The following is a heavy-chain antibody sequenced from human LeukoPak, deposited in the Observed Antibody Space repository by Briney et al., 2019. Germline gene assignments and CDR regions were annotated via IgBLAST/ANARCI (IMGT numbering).Heavy chain of an antibody. D-gene: IGHD4-11*01. J-gene: IGHJ4*02. CDR2: IYSGGST. CDR1: GFTVSSNY. CDR3: ARDTGSTRLFDY. V-gene: IGHV3-66*01. Sequence: GGSLRLSCAASGFTVSSNYMSWVRQAPGKGLEWVSVIYSGGSTYYADSVKGRFTISRDNSKNTLYLQMNSLRAEDTAVYYCARDTGSTRLFDYWGQGTLVTVSS.